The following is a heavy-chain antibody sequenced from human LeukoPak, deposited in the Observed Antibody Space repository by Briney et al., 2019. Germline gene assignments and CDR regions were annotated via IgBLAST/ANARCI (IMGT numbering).Heavy chain of an antibody. V-gene: IGHV1-2*02. CDR1: GYTFTGYY. CDR2: INPNSGGT. Sequence: GASVKVSCKASGYTFTGYYMHWVRQAPGQGLEWMGWINPNSGGTKSAQRFQGRVTMTRDTSISTAYMELRSLRSDDMAVYYCARIQAAGGTMYAFDVWGQGTMVTVSS. D-gene: IGHD6-13*01. CDR3: ARIQAAGGTMYAFDV. J-gene: IGHJ3*01.